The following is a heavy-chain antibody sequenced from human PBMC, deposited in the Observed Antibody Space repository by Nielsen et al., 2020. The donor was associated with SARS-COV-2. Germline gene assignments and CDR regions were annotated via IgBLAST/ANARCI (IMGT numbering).Heavy chain of an antibody. V-gene: IGHV3-23*01. Sequence: GESLKISCAASGFTFSSYAMSWVSQAPGKGLEWVSAISGSGGSTYYADSVKGRFTISRDNSKNTLYLQMNSLRAEDTAVYYCAVGPIVGAMNWGQGTLVTVSS. D-gene: IGHD1-26*01. CDR1: GFTFSSYA. CDR3: AVGPIVGAMN. CDR2: ISGSGGST. J-gene: IGHJ4*02.